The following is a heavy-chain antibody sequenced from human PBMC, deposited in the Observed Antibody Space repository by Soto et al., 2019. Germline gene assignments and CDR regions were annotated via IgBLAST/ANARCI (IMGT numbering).Heavy chain of an antibody. Sequence: SETLSLTCAVYGGSFSGYYWTWIRQPPGKGLEWIAEINHSGRSNSNPSLKSRVTVSLDTSKNQFSLKLSSVTAADTAVYYCARGISMTVEVQRDAPDKYFFDSWGQGTLVTVSS. J-gene: IGHJ4*02. D-gene: IGHD3-22*01. CDR2: INHSGRS. V-gene: IGHV4-34*01. CDR1: GGSFSGYY. CDR3: ARGISMTVEVQRDAPDKYFFDS.